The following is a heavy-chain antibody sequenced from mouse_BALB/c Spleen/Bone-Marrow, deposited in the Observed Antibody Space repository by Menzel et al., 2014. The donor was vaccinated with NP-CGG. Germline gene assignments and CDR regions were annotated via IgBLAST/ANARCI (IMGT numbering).Heavy chain of an antibody. V-gene: IGHV1S81*02. CDR2: INPSNGRT. CDR3: ARSDGYYPYYYAMDY. CDR1: GYTFTSSW. J-gene: IGHJ4*01. D-gene: IGHD2-3*01. Sequence: QVQLQQSGAELVKPGASVKLSCKASGYTFTSSWMHWVKQRPGQGLEWIGEINPSNGRTNYNEKFKSKATLTVDKSSSTAYMQLSSLTSEDSAVYYCARSDGYYPYYYAMDYWGQGTSVTVSS.